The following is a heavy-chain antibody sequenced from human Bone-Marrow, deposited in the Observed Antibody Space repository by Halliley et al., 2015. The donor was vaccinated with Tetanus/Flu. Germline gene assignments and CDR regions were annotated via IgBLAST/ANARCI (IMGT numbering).Heavy chain of an antibody. CDR2: IDHSGTA. CDR3: ARVSGIQVIVLEAAHFDY. V-gene: IGHV4-4*02. Sequence: TLSLTCTVSGDSISSSHWWSWVRQAPGKGLQWIGEIDHSGTANYNPSLMSRFTMSVDKSKNQFSLRLTSVTPADTAMYYCARVSGIQVIVLEAAHFDYWGPGILVTVSS. CDR1: GDSISSSHW. D-gene: IGHD3-3*01. J-gene: IGHJ4*02.